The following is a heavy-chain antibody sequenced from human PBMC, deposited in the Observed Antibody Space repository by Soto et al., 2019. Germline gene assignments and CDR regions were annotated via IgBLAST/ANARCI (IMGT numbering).Heavy chain of an antibody. J-gene: IGHJ5*02. V-gene: IGHV1-2*02. CDR1: GYTFTGYY. D-gene: IGHD2-2*01. CDR2: INPNSGGT. CDR3: ARDLEDIVVAPADYWFDP. Sequence: GASVKVSCKASGYTFTGYYMHWVRQAPGQGLEWMGWINPNSGGTNYAQKFQGRVTMTRDTPISTAYMELSRLRSDDTAVYYCARDLEDIVVAPADYWFDPWGQGTLVTVSS.